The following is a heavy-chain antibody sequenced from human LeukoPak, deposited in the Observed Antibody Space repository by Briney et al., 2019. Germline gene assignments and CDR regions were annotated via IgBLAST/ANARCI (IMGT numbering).Heavy chain of an antibody. Sequence: QPGGSLRLSCAASGFTFSSFGMHWVRQTPGKGLEWVAFIRYDESKIYYADSVKGRFTISRDNSKNTLYLQMNSLRVEDTAVYYCAELGITMIGGVWGKGTTVTISS. V-gene: IGHV3-30*02. CDR2: IRYDESKI. CDR1: GFTFSSFG. J-gene: IGHJ6*04. D-gene: IGHD3-10*02. CDR3: AELGITMIGGV.